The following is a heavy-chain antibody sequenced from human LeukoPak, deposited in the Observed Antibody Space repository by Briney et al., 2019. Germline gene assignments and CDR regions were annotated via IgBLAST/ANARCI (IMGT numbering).Heavy chain of an antibody. V-gene: IGHV3-33*01. D-gene: IGHD3-3*01. CDR3: ARDLEYTIFGVVTPIYGMDV. J-gene: IGHJ6*02. CDR1: GFTFSSYG. Sequence: GGSLRLSCAASGFTFSSYGMHWVRQAPGKGLEWVAVIWYDGSNKYYAGSVKGRFTISRDNSKNTLYLQMNSLRAEDTAVYYCARDLEYTIFGVVTPIYGMDVWGQGTTVTVSS. CDR2: IWYDGSNK.